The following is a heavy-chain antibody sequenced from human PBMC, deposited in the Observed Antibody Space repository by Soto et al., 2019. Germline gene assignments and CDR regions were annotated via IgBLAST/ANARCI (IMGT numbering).Heavy chain of an antibody. J-gene: IGHJ5*02. CDR2: ISSSSSYI. CDR3: ARDWSSSGWYDWFDP. V-gene: IGHV3-21*01. Sequence: GESLKISCAASGFTFSSYSMNWVRQAPGKGLEWVSSISSSSSYIYYADSVKGRFTISRDNAKNSLYLQMNSLRAEDTAVYYCARDWSSSGWYDWFDPWGQGTLVTVSS. D-gene: IGHD6-19*01. CDR1: GFTFSSYS.